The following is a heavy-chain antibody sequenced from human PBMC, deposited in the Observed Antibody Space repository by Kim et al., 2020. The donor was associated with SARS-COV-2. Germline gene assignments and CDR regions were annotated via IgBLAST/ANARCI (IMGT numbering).Heavy chain of an antibody. CDR2: INTNTGNP. CDR3: ARESLDWLLLAFDP. D-gene: IGHD3-9*01. V-gene: IGHV7-4-1*02. CDR1: GYTFTSYA. J-gene: IGHJ5*02. Sequence: ASVKVSCKASGYTFTSYAMNWVRQAPGQGLEWMGWINTNTGNPTYAQGFTGRFVFSLDTSVSTAYLQISSLKAEDTAVYSCARESLDWLLLAFDPWGQGTLVTVSS.